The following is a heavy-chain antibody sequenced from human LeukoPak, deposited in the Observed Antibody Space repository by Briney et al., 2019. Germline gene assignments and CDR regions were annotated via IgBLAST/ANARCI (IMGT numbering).Heavy chain of an antibody. Sequence: SVKVSCKASGGTFISYTISWVRQAPGQGLEWMGRIIPIFGTANYAQKFQGRVTITTDESTSTAYMELSSLRSEDTAVYYCASDLGGCSSTSCCFYYWRQGTLVTVSS. D-gene: IGHD2-2*01. J-gene: IGHJ4*02. CDR2: IIPIFGTA. V-gene: IGHV1-69*05. CDR3: ASDLGGCSSTSCCFYY. CDR1: GGTFISYT.